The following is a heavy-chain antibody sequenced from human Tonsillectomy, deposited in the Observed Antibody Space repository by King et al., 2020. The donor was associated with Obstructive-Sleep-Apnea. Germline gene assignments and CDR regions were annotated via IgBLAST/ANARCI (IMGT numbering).Heavy chain of an antibody. CDR3: ARDRDYYDSSGYYDWFDP. Sequence: VQLVESGGGLVQPGGSLRLSCAASGFTFSRYSMNWVRQAPGKGLEWVSYISSSSSTIYYADSVKGRFTISRDNAKNSLYLQMNSLRAEDTAVYYCARDRDYYDSSGYYDWFDPWGQGTLVTVSS. J-gene: IGHJ5*02. CDR1: GFTFSRYS. D-gene: IGHD3-22*01. CDR2: ISSSSSTI. V-gene: IGHV3-48*01.